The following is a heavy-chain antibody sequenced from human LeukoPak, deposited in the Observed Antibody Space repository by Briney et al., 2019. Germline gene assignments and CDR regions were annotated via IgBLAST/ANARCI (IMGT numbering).Heavy chain of an antibody. CDR3: AKDLSIAARPVAFDI. J-gene: IGHJ3*02. V-gene: IGHV3-21*04. CDR1: RFTFSSYS. D-gene: IGHD6-6*01. Sequence: PGGSLRLSCAASRFTFSSYSMNWVRQAPGKGLEWVASISSGSTDIYYGDSVKGRFTISRDNAKNSLFLQMNSLRAEDTAVYYCAKDLSIAARPVAFDIWGQGTMVTVSS. CDR2: ISSGSTDI.